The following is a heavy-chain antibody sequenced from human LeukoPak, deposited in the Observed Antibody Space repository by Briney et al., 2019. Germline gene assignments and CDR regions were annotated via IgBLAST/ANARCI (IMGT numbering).Heavy chain of an antibody. Sequence: SETLSLTCTVSGGSISGTYYWSWIRQPPGKGLEWIGYIYYTGTTDSNPSLKSRVTISLDTSKNQFSLNLSSVTAADTAVYYCARGVPPDNTNYYDSSGSFDYWGQGTLVTVSS. J-gene: IGHJ4*02. CDR2: IYYTGTT. V-gene: IGHV4-59*08. D-gene: IGHD3-22*01. CDR3: ARGVPPDNTNYYDSSGSFDY. CDR1: GGSISGTYY.